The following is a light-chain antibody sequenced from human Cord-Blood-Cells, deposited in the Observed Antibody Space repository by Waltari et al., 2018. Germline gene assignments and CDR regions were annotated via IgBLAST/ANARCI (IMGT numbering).Light chain of an antibody. CDR1: SSDVGGYNY. V-gene: IGLV2-14*01. Sequence: QSALTQPASVSGSPGQSITISCPGTSSDVGGYNYVSCYQQHPGKAPKLMIYEVSNRPSGVSNRFSGSKSGNTASLTISGLQAEDEADYYCSSYTSSSTVVFGGGTKLTVL. CDR2: EVS. CDR3: SSYTSSSTVV. J-gene: IGLJ2*01.